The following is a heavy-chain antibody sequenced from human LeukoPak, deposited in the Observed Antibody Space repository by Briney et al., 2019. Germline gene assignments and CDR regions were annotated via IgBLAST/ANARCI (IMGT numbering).Heavy chain of an antibody. CDR2: IHQDGSLK. Sequence: GGSLRLSCPASGFTFSNSWMNWVRRAPGKGLEWVANIHQDGSLKQYVDSVKGGFTISRDNAKNSVFLQMSSLRAEDTAVYYCASEVASDAFDLWGQGTMVTVSS. D-gene: IGHD5-12*01. CDR1: GFTFSNSW. CDR3: ASEVASDAFDL. J-gene: IGHJ3*01. V-gene: IGHV3-7*01.